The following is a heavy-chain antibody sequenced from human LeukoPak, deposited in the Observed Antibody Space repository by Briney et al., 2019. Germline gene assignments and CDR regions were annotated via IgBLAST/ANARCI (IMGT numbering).Heavy chain of an antibody. CDR2: IIPIFGIA. Sequence: ASVKVSCKASEGTFSSYAISWVRQAPGQGLEWMGRIIPIFGIANYAQKFQGRVTITADKSTSTAYMELSSLRSEDTAVYYCARAEGYNEKGDDYYGMDVWGQGTTVTVSS. V-gene: IGHV1-69*04. CDR3: ARAEGYNEKGDDYYGMDV. CDR1: EGTFSSYA. D-gene: IGHD5-24*01. J-gene: IGHJ6*02.